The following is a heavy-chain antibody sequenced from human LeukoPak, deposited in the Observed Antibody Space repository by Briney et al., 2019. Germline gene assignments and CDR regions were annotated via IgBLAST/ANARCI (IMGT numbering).Heavy chain of an antibody. CDR2: ISGSRSTI. J-gene: IGHJ5*02. V-gene: IGHV3-48*01. Sequence: GGSLRLSCAASGFTFSSYSMNWVRQAPGKGLEWVSYISGSRSTIYYADSVKGRFTTSRDNAKNSLYLQMNSLRAEDTAVYYCARALLQWPANWFDPWRQGTLVTVSS. CDR3: ARALLQWPANWFDP. D-gene: IGHD3-3*01. CDR1: GFTFSSYS.